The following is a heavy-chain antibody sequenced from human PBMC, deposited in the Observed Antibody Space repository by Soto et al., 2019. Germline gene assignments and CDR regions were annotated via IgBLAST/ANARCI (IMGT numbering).Heavy chain of an antibody. CDR3: AYRLRYIHGGAGFDY. V-gene: IGHV2-5*01. D-gene: IGHD1-1*01. Sequence: SGPTLAHPTQPLTLTCTFSGFSPTTSGVGVGWIRQPPGKTLEWLALIYWNDDKAYSPSLKSRPTITKDTSKNQVVLTMTKMDPVDTATYYCAYRLRYIHGGAGFDYWGQGTQVTVSS. CDR1: GFSPTTSGVG. CDR2: IYWNDDK. J-gene: IGHJ4*02.